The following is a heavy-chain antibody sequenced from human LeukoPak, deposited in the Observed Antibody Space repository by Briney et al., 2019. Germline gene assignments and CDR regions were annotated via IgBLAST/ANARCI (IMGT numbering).Heavy chain of an antibody. Sequence: GGSLRLSCAASGFTFSSYNMNWVRQAPGKGLEWVSYISTSSSTIFYADSVKGRFTISRDNAKNSLYLQMNSLRAEDTAVYYCARISPVARHDAFDIWGQGTMVTVSS. CDR1: GFTFSSYN. V-gene: IGHV3-48*04. D-gene: IGHD2-15*01. CDR3: ARISPVARHDAFDI. CDR2: ISTSSSTI. J-gene: IGHJ3*02.